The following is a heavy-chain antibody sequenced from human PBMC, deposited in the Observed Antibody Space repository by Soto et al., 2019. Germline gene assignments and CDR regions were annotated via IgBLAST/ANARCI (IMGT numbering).Heavy chain of an antibody. D-gene: IGHD3-3*02. V-gene: IGHV1-18*01. CDR2: ISAYNGNT. Sequence: QVQLVQSGAEVKKPGASVKVSCKASGYTFTSYGISWVRQAPGQGLEGRGWISAYNGNTNYARKLQGRGTMTTYTSTSKAYLGLRWLRSDDTAVYYCARDSITRHYCYYGMYVWGQGTTVTVSS. CDR3: ARDSITRHYCYYGMYV. J-gene: IGHJ6*02. CDR1: GYTFTSYG.